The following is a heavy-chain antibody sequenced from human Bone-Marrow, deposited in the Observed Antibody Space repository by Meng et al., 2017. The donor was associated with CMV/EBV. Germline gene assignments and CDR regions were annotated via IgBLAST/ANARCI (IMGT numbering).Heavy chain of an antibody. CDR1: GYTFTSYY. Sequence: ASVKVSCKASGYTFTSYYMHWVRQAPGQGLEWMGIINPSGGSTSYAQKFQGRVTMTRDTSTSTAYMELSSLRSEDTAVYYCASSLRPGGYFDYWGQGTLVTVSS. J-gene: IGHJ4*02. V-gene: IGHV1-46*01. CDR2: INPSGGST. D-gene: IGHD3-10*01. CDR3: ASSLRPGGYFDY.